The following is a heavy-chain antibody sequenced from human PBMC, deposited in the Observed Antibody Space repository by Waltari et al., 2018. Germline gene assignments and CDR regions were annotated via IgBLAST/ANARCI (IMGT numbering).Heavy chain of an antibody. J-gene: IGHJ4*02. CDR1: GGSISSRSYY. V-gene: IGHV4-39*07. CDR2: IYYSGST. CDR3: ARGVIWVSYYFDY. Sequence: QLQLQESGPGLVKPSETLSLTCTVSGGSISSRSYYWGWIRQPPGKGLEWSGSIYYSGSTYYNPSLKGRVTISVDTSKNQFSLKLSSVTAADTAVYYCARGVIWVSYYFDYWGQGTLVTVSS. D-gene: IGHD3-16*01.